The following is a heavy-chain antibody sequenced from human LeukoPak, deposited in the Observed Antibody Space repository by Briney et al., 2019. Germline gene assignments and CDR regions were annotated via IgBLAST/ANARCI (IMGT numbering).Heavy chain of an antibody. Sequence: ASETLSLTCTVSGGSISSYYWSWIRQPPGKGLEWIGYIYYSGSTKYNPSLKSRVTISVDTSKNQFSLKLSSVTAADTAVYYCARVRVDIVATHYYFDYWGQGTLVTVSS. CDR3: ARVRVDIVATHYYFDY. V-gene: IGHV4-59*12. CDR1: GGSISSYY. D-gene: IGHD5-12*01. CDR2: IYYSGST. J-gene: IGHJ4*02.